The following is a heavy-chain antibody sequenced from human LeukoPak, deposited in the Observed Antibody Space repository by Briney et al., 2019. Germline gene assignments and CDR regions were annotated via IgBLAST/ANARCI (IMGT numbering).Heavy chain of an antibody. CDR1: GFSLRNYA. J-gene: IGHJ4*02. V-gene: IGHV3-64*02. D-gene: IGHD1-26*01. CDR2: INTYGRIT. Sequence: GGSLRFSCVASGFSLRNYAIHWVRQAPGKGLEYVSVINTYGRITYYADSVKGRFTISRDNSKNTVYLQMGSLRGEDMAVYYCTRDGGSFCDFDYWGQGALVTVSS. CDR3: TRDGGSFCDFDY.